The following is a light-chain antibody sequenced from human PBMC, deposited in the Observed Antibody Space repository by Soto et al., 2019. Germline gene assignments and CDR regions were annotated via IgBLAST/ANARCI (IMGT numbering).Light chain of an antibody. CDR2: GAS. Sequence: DIQMTQSPSSLSASVGDRVTITGRASQSISTYLSWYLVKPAEATKLLIYGASTLQSGVPSRFSGSGAGTEFTLTISSLHPEDFAAYYCQQSYSTHPITFGQGTRLEIK. CDR1: QSISTY. V-gene: IGKV1-39*01. J-gene: IGKJ5*01. CDR3: QQSYSTHPIT.